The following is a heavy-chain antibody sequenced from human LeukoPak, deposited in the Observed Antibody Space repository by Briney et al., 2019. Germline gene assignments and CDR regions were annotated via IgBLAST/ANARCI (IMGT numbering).Heavy chain of an antibody. CDR1: GGTFSSYA. Sequence: SVKVSCKASGGTFSSYAISWVRQAPGQGLEWMGGIIPIFATANYAQKFQGRVTITTDESTSTAYMELSSLRSEDTAVYYCARGRTYYYGSGRNNWFDPWGQGTLVTVSS. D-gene: IGHD3-10*01. J-gene: IGHJ5*02. CDR3: ARGRTYYYGSGRNNWFDP. V-gene: IGHV1-69*05. CDR2: IIPIFATA.